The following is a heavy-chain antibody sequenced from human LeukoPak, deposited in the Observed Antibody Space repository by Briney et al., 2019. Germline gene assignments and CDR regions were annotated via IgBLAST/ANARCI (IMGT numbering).Heavy chain of an antibody. Sequence: SETLSLTCTVSGGSISSYYWSWIRQPPGKGLEWIGYIYYSGSTNYNPSLKSRVTISVDTSKNQFSLKLSSVTAADTALYYCARYAFGVIDYWGQGTLVTVSS. D-gene: IGHD3-10*01. CDR2: IYYSGST. CDR3: ARYAFGVIDY. CDR1: GGSISSYY. J-gene: IGHJ4*02. V-gene: IGHV4-59*01.